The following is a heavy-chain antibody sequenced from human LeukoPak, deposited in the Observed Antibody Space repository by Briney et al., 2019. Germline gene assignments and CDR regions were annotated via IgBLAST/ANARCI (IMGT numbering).Heavy chain of an antibody. D-gene: IGHD2-2*01. V-gene: IGHV3-43*01. Sequence: PGGSLRLSCAASGFTFDDYTMHWVRQAPGKGLEWVSLISWDGGSTYYADSVKGRFTISRDNSRDRIYLQMNSLRTDDTAVYYCARLQPLVIPAAKLGFDYWGQGTLVTVSS. CDR1: GFTFDDYT. J-gene: IGHJ4*02. CDR3: ARLQPLVIPAAKLGFDY. CDR2: ISWDGGST.